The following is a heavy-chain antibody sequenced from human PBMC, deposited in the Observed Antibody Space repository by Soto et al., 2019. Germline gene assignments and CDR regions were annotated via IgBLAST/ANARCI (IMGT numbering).Heavy chain of an antibody. CDR3: AREQQLVSPCYYYYGMDV. CDR1: GFTFSSYS. CDR2: ISSSSSTI. D-gene: IGHD6-13*01. Sequence: EVQLVESGGGLVQPGGSLRLSCAASGFTFSSYSMNWVRQAPGKGLEWVSYISSSSSTIYYADSVKGRFTISRDNAKNSLYLQMNSLRDEDTAVYYCAREQQLVSPCYYYYGMDVWGQGTTVTVSS. V-gene: IGHV3-48*02. J-gene: IGHJ6*02.